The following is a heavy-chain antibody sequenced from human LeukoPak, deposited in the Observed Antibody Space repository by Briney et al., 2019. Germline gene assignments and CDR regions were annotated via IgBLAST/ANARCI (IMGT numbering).Heavy chain of an antibody. CDR3: AKDRPVQYYYGSGSPPVTFDY. V-gene: IGHV3-23*01. D-gene: IGHD3-10*01. CDR2: ISGSGGST. Sequence: GGSLRLSCAASGFTLSSYAMSWVRQAPGKGLEWVSAISGSGGSTYYADSVKGRFTISRDNSKNTLYLQMNSLRAEDTAVYYCAKDRPVQYYYGSGSPPVTFDYWGQGTLVTVSS. J-gene: IGHJ4*02. CDR1: GFTLSSYA.